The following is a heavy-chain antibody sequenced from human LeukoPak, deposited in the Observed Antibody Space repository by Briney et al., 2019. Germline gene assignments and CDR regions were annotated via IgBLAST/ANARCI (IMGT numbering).Heavy chain of an antibody. CDR2: ISGYNGNT. CDR1: GYSFTSRA. J-gene: IGHJ4*02. Sequence: ASVKVSCKASGYSFTSRAYSWVRLAPGQGLEWMGWISGYNGNTNYAQKFQGSFTMTTDTSTSTAYMELRSLSSDDTAVYYCAAEDFWSGGVTSYWGQGTLVTVSS. V-gene: IGHV1-18*01. D-gene: IGHD3-3*01. CDR3: AAEDFWSGGVTSY.